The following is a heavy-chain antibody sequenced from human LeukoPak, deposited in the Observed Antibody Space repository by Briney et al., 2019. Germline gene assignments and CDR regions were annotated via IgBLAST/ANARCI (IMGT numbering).Heavy chain of an antibody. Sequence: ASETLSLTCTVSGGSISSSSYYWGWIRQPPGKGLEWIGSIYYSGSSYYNPSLKSRVTISVDTSKNQFSLKLSSVTAADTAVYYCASTAAGCFDYWGQGTLVTVSS. D-gene: IGHD6-13*01. J-gene: IGHJ4*02. CDR1: GGSISSSSYY. CDR2: IYYSGSS. V-gene: IGHV4-39*07. CDR3: ASTAAGCFDY.